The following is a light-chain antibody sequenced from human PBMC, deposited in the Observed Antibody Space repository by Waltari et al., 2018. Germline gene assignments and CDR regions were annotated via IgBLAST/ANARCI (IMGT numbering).Light chain of an antibody. CDR1: SSDVGSYNL. CDR3: SSYAGNCNLVV. V-gene: IGLV2-23*01. Sequence: QCALTQPASVSGSPGQSITISCTGTSSDVGSYNLASWYQQPPGKAPKLMIYEASKRPSGVSNRFSGSKSGNTASLTISGLQAEDEADYYCSSYAGNCNLVVFGGGTKLTVL. J-gene: IGLJ2*01. CDR2: EAS.